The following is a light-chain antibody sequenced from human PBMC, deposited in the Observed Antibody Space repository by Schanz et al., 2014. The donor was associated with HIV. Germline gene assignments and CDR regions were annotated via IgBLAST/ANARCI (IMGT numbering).Light chain of an antibody. CDR2: DAS. CDR1: QSVSSY. Sequence: EIVLTQSPATLSLSPGERATLSCRASQSVSSYLAWYQQKPGQAPRLLIYDASNRATGIPARFSGSGSGTDFTLTISSLQSEDFAVYYCQQYGSSPGTFGQGTKVEIK. CDR3: QQYGSSPGT. J-gene: IGKJ1*01. V-gene: IGKV3-11*01.